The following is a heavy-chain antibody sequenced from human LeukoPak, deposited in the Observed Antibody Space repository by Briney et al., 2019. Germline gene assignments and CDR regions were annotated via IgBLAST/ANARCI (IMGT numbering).Heavy chain of an antibody. CDR1: GFTFSSYA. CDR3: AKDFGVLRYFDWLSLGVAHDAFDI. J-gene: IGHJ3*02. V-gene: IGHV3-23*01. D-gene: IGHD3-9*01. CDR2: ISGSGGST. Sequence: GGSLRLSCAASGFTFSSYAMSWVRQAPGKGLEWVSAISGSGGSTYYADSVKGRFTISRDNSKNTLYLQMNSLRAEDTAVYYCAKDFGVLRYFDWLSLGVAHDAFDIWGQGTMVTVSS.